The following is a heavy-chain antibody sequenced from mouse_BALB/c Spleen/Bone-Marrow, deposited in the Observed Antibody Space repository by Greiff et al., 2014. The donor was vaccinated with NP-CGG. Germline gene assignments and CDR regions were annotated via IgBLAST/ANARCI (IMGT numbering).Heavy chain of an antibody. CDR3: ARYYGSSYYAMDY. CDR2: ISYSGST. Sequence: EVQRVESGPGLVKPSQSLSLTCTVTGYSITSDYAWNWIRQFPGNKLKWMGYISYSGSTSYNPSLKSRISITRDTSKNQFFLQLNSVTTEDTATYYCARYYGSSYYAMDYWGQGTSVTVSS. J-gene: IGHJ4*01. V-gene: IGHV3-2*02. D-gene: IGHD1-1*01. CDR1: GYSITSDYA.